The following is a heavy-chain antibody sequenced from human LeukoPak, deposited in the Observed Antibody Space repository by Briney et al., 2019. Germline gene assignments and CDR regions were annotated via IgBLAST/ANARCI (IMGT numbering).Heavy chain of an antibody. CDR3: AREPRGYFDY. CDR2: INSDGSST. Sequence: GGSLRLSCAASGFTFSSHAMSWVRQAPGKGLVWVSRINSDGSSTSYADSVKGRFTISRDNSKNTLYLQMNSLRAEDTAVYYCAREPRGYFDYWGQGTLVTVSS. J-gene: IGHJ4*02. V-gene: IGHV3-74*01. CDR1: GFTFSSHA.